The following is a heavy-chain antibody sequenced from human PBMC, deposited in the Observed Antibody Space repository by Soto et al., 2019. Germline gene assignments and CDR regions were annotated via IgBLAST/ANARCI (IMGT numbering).Heavy chain of an antibody. V-gene: IGHV1-8*01. J-gene: IGHJ6*02. CDR2: MNPNSGNT. D-gene: IGHD6-13*01. CDR1: GYTFTSYD. CDR3: ARRGYSSSWYYYYYYGMDV. Sequence: QVQLVQSGAEVKKPGASVKVSCKASGYTFTSYDINWVRQASGQGLEWMGWMNPNSGNTGYAQKFQGRVTMTRNTSISTAHTELSSLRSEDTAVYYCARRGYSSSWYYYYYYGMDVWGQGTTVTVSS.